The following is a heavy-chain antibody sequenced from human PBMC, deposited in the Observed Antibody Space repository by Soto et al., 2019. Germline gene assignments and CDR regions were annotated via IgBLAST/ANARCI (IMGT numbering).Heavy chain of an antibody. Sequence: PGGSLRLSCAASGFTFSNAWMSWVRQAPGKGLEWVGRIKSKTDGGTTDYAAPVKGRFTISRDDSKNTLYLQMNSLKTEDTAVYYCTAVYYDFWSGPDLWYYYMDVWGKGTTVTVSS. CDR2: IKSKTDGGTT. D-gene: IGHD3-3*01. CDR3: TAVYYDFWSGPDLWYYYMDV. V-gene: IGHV3-15*01. CDR1: GFTFSNAW. J-gene: IGHJ6*03.